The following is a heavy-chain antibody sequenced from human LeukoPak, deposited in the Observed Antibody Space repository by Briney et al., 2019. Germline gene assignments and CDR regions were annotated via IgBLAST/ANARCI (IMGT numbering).Heavy chain of an antibody. CDR2: ISRSGSTT. V-gene: IGHV3-48*03. CDR1: GFXFSSYG. J-gene: IGHJ4*02. Sequence: GGSLRPSCAAAGFXFSSYGMNWVRQAPGKGREWGSSISRSGSTTSYADSVKGRFTISRDNAKNSLYLQMNSLRAEDTAVYYCARDGYTYGMVFDYWGQGTLVTVSS. CDR3: ARDGYTYGMVFDY. D-gene: IGHD5-18*01.